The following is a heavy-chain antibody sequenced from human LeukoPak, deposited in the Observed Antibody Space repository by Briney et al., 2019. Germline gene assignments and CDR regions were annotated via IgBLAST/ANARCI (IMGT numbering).Heavy chain of an antibody. Sequence: ASVKVSCKASGYTFTGYYMHWVRQAPGQGLEWMGWINPNSGGTNYAQKFQGRVTMTRDTSISTAYMELSSLRSEDTAVYYCARTYCGGDCYSWTNFDYWGQGTLVTVSS. J-gene: IGHJ4*02. CDR2: INPNSGGT. D-gene: IGHD2-21*02. CDR1: GYTFTGYY. V-gene: IGHV1-2*02. CDR3: ARTYCGGDCYSWTNFDY.